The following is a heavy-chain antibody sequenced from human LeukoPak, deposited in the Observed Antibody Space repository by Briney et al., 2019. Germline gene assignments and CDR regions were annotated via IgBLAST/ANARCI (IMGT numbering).Heavy chain of an antibody. Sequence: ASVKVSCKASGYTFTGYYMHWVRQAPGQGLEWMGRINPNSGGTNYAQKFQGRVTMTRDTSTSTVYMELSSLRSDDTAVYYCARTAARRFDYWGQGTLVTVSS. V-gene: IGHV1-2*06. D-gene: IGHD6-6*01. J-gene: IGHJ4*02. CDR3: ARTAARRFDY. CDR1: GYTFTGYY. CDR2: INPNSGGT.